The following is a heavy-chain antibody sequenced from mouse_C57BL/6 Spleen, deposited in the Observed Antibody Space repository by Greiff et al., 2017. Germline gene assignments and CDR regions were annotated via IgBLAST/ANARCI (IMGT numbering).Heavy chain of an antibody. CDR2: LYPGSGST. V-gene: IGHV1-55*01. Sequence: QVQLQQPGAELVKPGASVKMSCKASGYTFTSYWITWVKQRPGQGLEWIGDLYPGSGSTNYNEKFKSQATLTVDTSSSTAYMQRSSLTSEDSSVYYCARSFDCYYPYWYFDVWGTGTTVTVSS. CDR1: GYTFTSYW. J-gene: IGHJ1*03. CDR3: ARSFDCYYPYWYFDV. D-gene: IGHD2-3*01.